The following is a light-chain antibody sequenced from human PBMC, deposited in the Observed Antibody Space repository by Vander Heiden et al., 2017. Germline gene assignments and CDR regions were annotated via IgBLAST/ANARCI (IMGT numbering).Light chain of an antibody. J-gene: IGLJ2*01. CDR1: SSDVGGYNY. CDR2: DVT. V-gene: IGLV2-11*01. CDR3: CSYAGSYSVV. Sequence: QSALTQPRSVSGSPGQSVTIPCSGTSSDVGGYNYVSWYQNHPGKVPKVLIYDVTQRPSGVPDRFSGSKSGNTASLTISGLQAEDEADYFCCSYAGSYSVVFGGGTKLTVL.